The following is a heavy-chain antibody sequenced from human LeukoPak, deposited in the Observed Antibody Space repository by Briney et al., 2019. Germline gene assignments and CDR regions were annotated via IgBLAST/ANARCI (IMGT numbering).Heavy chain of an antibody. D-gene: IGHD3-3*02. CDR2: ISAYNGNT. CDR1: GYTFTNYA. V-gene: IGHV1-18*01. CDR3: ARFTPRLSREKFDY. J-gene: IGHJ4*02. Sequence: ASVKVSCKASGYTFTNYAISWVRQAPGQGLEWMAWISAYNGNTKYTQKFQGRVTMTRDTSTSTAYMELRSLRSDDTAIYYCARFTPRLSREKFDYWGQGTLVAVSS.